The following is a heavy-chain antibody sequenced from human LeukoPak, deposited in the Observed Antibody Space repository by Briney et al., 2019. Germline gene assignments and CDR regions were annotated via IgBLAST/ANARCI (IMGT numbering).Heavy chain of an antibody. CDR2: IYYCRNT. Sequence: PSETLSLTCTVSGGSISNYYWSWVWQPPGKGMERIGYIYYCRNTNYNPSLNTRVTISVDTSKTQFSLKLNSVTAADTAVYYCARVRYCTTNRCYDRDFDNWGQGTLVTVSS. CDR1: GGSISNYY. D-gene: IGHD2-8*01. V-gene: IGHV4-59*01. CDR3: ARVRYCTTNRCYDRDFDN. J-gene: IGHJ4*02.